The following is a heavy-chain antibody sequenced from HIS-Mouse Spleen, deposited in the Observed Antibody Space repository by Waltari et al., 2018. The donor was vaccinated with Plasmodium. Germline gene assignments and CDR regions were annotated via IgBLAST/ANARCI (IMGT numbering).Heavy chain of an antibody. J-gene: IGHJ4*02. CDR3: ARDRSAAALLGY. Sequence: EVQMVESGGGLVKPGGSLRRSCAALAFTFGCYSMNWVRQAPGKGLEWVSSISSSSSYIYYADSVKGRFTISRDNAKNSLYLQMNSLRAEDTAVYYCARDRSAAALLGYWGQGTLVTVSS. V-gene: IGHV3-21*01. CDR2: ISSSSSYI. D-gene: IGHD6-13*01. CDR1: AFTFGCYS.